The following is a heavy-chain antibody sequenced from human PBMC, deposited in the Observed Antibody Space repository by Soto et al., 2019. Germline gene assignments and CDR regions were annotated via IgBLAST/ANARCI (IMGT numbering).Heavy chain of an antibody. CDR3: AKETAWGAGNKFGYFGMDV. CDR1: GFNFEEYA. CDR2: ISWNSDSP. D-gene: IGHD3-10*01. Sequence: EMQLVESGGGSVQPGRSLRLSCTASGFNFEEYAMHWVRQAPGKGLEWVSSISWNSDSPGYADSVKGRFTIARDNAKNSLYLQMNSLRGEDTALYYCAKETAWGAGNKFGYFGMDVWGQGTTVTVSS. V-gene: IGHV3-9*01. J-gene: IGHJ6*02.